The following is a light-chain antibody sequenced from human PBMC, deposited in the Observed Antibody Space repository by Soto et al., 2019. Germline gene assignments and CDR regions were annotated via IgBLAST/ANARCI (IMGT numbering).Light chain of an antibody. Sequence: QSVPTQPASVSGSPGQSITISCSGSSSDVGSGDSVSWYQHHPGKAPRLVIYEVTTRPSGVSDRFSGSKSVNTASLTISGLQAEDEADYYCRSYTTSGSSVFGTGTKVTVL. V-gene: IGLV2-14*01. CDR3: RSYTTSGSSV. CDR1: SSDVGSGDS. CDR2: EVT. J-gene: IGLJ1*01.